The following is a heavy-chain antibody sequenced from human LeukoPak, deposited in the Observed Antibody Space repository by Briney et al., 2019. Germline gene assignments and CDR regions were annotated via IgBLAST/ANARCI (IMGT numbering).Heavy chain of an antibody. Sequence: GGSLRLSCAASGFTASSNYMSWVRQAPGKGLERVSVIYSGGSTYYADSVKGRFTISRDNSKNTLYLQMNSLRAEDTAVYYCARVPMGFPGATNLDIWGQGTMVTVSS. CDR3: ARVPMGFPGATNLDI. CDR2: IYSGGST. D-gene: IGHD1-26*01. CDR1: GFTASSNY. J-gene: IGHJ3*02. V-gene: IGHV3-66*01.